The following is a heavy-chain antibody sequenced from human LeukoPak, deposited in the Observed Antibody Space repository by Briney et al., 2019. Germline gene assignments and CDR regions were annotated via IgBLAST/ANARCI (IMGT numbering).Heavy chain of an antibody. Sequence: KPSETLSLTCAVYGGSFSGYYWSWIRQPPGKGLEWIGEINHSGSTNYNPSLKSRVTISEDTSKNQFSLKLSSVTAADTAVYYCARTHPFDYWGQGTLVTVSS. CDR1: GGSFSGYY. CDR2: INHSGST. V-gene: IGHV4-34*01. J-gene: IGHJ4*02. CDR3: ARTHPFDY.